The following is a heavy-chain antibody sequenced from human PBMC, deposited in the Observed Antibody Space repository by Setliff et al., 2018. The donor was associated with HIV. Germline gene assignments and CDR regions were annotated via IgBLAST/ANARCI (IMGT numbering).Heavy chain of an antibody. V-gene: IGHV1-69*02. CDR2: IIPILGVP. CDR3: ARVRRGKAIITTGGMDV. Sequence: ASVKVSCKASGGPFTSSSIGWVRQAPGQGLEWMGRIIPILGVPRYAQKFQGRVTITADKSTSTSYMHLSSLRAEDTAVYFCARVRRGKAIITTGGMDVWGQGTTVTVSS. J-gene: IGHJ6*02. CDR1: GGPFTSSS. D-gene: IGHD3-10*01.